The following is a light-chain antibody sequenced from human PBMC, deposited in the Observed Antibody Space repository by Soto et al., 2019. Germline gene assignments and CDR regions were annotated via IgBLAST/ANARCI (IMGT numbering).Light chain of an antibody. V-gene: IGKV1-5*01. CDR1: QSVRSR. Sequence: DIEMTQSPSTLSASVGDRVTITCRASQSVRSRLAWYQQKPGRAPKFLFYDASSLESGVPLRFSGSGSGTEFTLTISNLQPDDFATYYCQQYDNYPLTFGGGTKVEI. CDR3: QQYDNYPLT. J-gene: IGKJ4*01. CDR2: DAS.